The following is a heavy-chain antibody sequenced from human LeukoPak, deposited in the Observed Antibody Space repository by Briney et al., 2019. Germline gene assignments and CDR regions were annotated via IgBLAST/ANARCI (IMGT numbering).Heavy chain of an antibody. V-gene: IGHV3-30*02. CDR1: GFTFSSYG. D-gene: IGHD3-16*02. CDR3: AKDLGRKDIWGNYRWSAPEY. Sequence: GGSLRLSCAASGFTFSSYGMHWVRQAPGKGLEWVTFIRYDGSNKYCADSVKGRFTISRDNFKNTLYLQMTSLRAEDTAVYYCAKDLGRKDIWGNYRWSAPEYWGQGTLVTVSS. J-gene: IGHJ4*02. CDR2: IRYDGSNK.